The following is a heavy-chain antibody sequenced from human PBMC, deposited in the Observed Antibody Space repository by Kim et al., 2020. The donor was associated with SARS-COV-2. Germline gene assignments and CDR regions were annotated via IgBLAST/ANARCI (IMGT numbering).Heavy chain of an antibody. D-gene: IGHD1-20*01. J-gene: IGHJ4*02. CDR3: ARDRITGTTGGFDY. Sequence: NPSLKSRVTISIDTSENQFSLKLNSVTAADTAVYYCARDRITGTTGGFDYWGQGTLVTVSS. V-gene: IGHV4-31*02.